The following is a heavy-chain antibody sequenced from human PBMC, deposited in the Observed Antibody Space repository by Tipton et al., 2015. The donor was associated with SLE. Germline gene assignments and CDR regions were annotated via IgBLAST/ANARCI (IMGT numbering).Heavy chain of an antibody. V-gene: IGHV4-38-2*02. CDR3: AGPEAGIVGALGASFY. CDR2: IYHSGST. D-gene: IGHD1-26*01. Sequence: TLSLTCTVSGYSISSGYYWGWIRQPPGKGLEWIGSIYHSGSTYCNPSLKSRVTISVDTSKNQFSLKLSSVTAADTAVYYCAGPEAGIVGALGASFYWGQGTLVTVSS. CDR1: GYSISSGYY. J-gene: IGHJ4*02.